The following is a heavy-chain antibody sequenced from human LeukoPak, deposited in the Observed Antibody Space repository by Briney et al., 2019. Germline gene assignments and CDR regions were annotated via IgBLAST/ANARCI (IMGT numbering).Heavy chain of an antibody. CDR1: GFTFSSYG. Sequence: GGSLRLSCAASGFTFSSYGMHWVRQAPGKGLEWVAVISYDGSNKYYADSVKGRFTISRDNSKNTLYLQMNSLRAEDTAVYYCANEGYSSSWWTYYFDYWGQGTLVTVSS. CDR2: ISYDGSNK. CDR3: ANEGYSSSWWTYYFDY. V-gene: IGHV3-30*18. J-gene: IGHJ4*02. D-gene: IGHD6-13*01.